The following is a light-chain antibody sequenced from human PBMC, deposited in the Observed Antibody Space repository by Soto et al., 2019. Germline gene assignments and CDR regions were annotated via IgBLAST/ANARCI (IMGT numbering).Light chain of an antibody. Sequence: DIQRTQSPSAMSASVGDRVTITCRASQGITNYLAWFQQKPGQGPKRLIYGATNLQSGVPPRFSGGGSETEFTLTISNLQPEDIATYYCLQHDAYPFTFGQGTKVDIK. CDR3: LQHDAYPFT. V-gene: IGKV1-17*03. CDR1: QGITNY. CDR2: GAT. J-gene: IGKJ2*01.